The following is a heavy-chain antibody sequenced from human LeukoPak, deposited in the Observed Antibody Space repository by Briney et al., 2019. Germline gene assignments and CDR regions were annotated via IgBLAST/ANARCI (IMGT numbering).Heavy chain of an antibody. Sequence: GGSLRLSCAASGFTFSSYSMNWVRQAPGKGLEWVSSISSSSSYIYYADSVKGRFTISRDNAKNSLYLQMNSLRAEDTAVYYCARGALGMKYDRGYFDYWGQGSLVTVSS. V-gene: IGHV3-21*01. J-gene: IGHJ4*02. CDR3: ARGALGMKYDRGYFDY. CDR2: ISSSSSYI. CDR1: GFTFSSYS. D-gene: IGHD1-14*01.